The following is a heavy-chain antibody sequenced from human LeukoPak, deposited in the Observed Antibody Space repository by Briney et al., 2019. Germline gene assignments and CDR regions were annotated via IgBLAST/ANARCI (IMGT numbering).Heavy chain of an antibody. V-gene: IGHV3-30*02. D-gene: IGHD3-22*01. CDR2: IRYDGSNK. Sequence: PGGSLRLSCAASGFTFSSYGMHWVRQAPGKGLEWVAFIRYDGSNKYYADSVKGRFTISRDNSKNTLYLQMNSLRAEDTAVYYCARDRMIVSVYYFDYWGQGTLVTVSS. CDR1: GFTFSSYG. J-gene: IGHJ4*02. CDR3: ARDRMIVSVYYFDY.